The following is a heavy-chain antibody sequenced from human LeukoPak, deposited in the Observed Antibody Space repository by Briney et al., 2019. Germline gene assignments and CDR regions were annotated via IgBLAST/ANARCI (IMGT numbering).Heavy chain of an antibody. CDR1: GFTFRDYG. CDR3: ARAGDGYYFDY. Sequence: PGGSLRLSCTGSGFTFRDYGMNWLRQAPGKGLEGVGFIRSKAYGGTTEYAASVKGRFTISRDDSKDIAHLQMNSLRAEDTAVYYCARAGDGYYFDYWGQGTLVTVSS. D-gene: IGHD5-24*01. J-gene: IGHJ4*02. V-gene: IGHV3-49*03. CDR2: IRSKAYGGTT.